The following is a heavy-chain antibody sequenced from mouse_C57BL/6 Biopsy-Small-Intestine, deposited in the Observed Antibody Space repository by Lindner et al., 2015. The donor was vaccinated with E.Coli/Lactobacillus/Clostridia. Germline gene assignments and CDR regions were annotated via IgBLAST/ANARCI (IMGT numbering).Heavy chain of an antibody. J-gene: IGHJ4*01. CDR3: AEGDYDGDYYGMAY. D-gene: IGHD2-4*01. CDR1: GYAFSSSW. Sequence: VQLQESGPELVKPGASVKISCKASGYAFSSSWMNWVKQRPGKGLEWIGRIYPGDGDTNYNGKFKGKATLTADKSSSTAYMQLKSLTSDDSAVYYCAEGDYDGDYYGMAYWGQGTSVTVSS. V-gene: IGHV1-82*01. CDR2: IYPGDGDT.